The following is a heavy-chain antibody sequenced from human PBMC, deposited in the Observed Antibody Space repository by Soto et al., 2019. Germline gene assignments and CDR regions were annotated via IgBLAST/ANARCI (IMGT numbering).Heavy chain of an antibody. Sequence: SETLSLTCTVSGDSISSYYWTWIRQPPGKGLEYIGYIYYSGRTYYNPSLKSRVTISVDASKNQFSLKLSSVTAADTAVYYCARGHLGITTTGTWYDFDYWGQGTLVTVSS. CDR1: GDSISSYY. CDR3: ARGHLGITTTGTWYDFDY. D-gene: IGHD2-15*01. V-gene: IGHV4-59*01. CDR2: IYYSGRT. J-gene: IGHJ4*02.